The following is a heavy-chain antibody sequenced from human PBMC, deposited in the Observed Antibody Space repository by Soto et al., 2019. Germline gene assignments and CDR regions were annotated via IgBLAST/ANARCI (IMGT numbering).Heavy chain of an antibody. CDR2: ISGSGDNT. CDR1: GFTFASYA. D-gene: IGHD2-15*01. V-gene: IGHV3-23*01. CDR3: AKGRGYCSGGSCYSDY. Sequence: GGSLRLSCAASGFTFASYAMSWVRQAPGKGLEWVSTISGSGDNTFYADSVRGRFTISRDNSKITLYLQMNSLRAEDTAVYYCAKGRGYCSGGSCYSDYWGQGT. J-gene: IGHJ4*02.